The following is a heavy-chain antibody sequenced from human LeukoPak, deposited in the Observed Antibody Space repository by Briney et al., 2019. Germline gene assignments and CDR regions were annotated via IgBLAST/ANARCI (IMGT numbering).Heavy chain of an antibody. Sequence: SETLSLTCAVYGGSFSGYYWSWIRQPPGKGLEWIGEINHSGSTNYNPSLKSRVTISVDTSKNQFSLKLSSVTAADTAVYYCASFDLPDYWGQGTLVTVSS. D-gene: IGHD3-9*01. CDR1: GGSFSGYY. CDR3: ASFDLPDY. J-gene: IGHJ4*02. V-gene: IGHV4-34*01. CDR2: INHSGST.